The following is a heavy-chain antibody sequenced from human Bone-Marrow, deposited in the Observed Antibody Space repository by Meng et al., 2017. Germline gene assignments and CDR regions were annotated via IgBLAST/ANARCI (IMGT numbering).Heavy chain of an antibody. D-gene: IGHD1-14*01. V-gene: IGHV4-59*08. J-gene: IGHJ4*02. CDR1: GGSISSYY. Sequence: QVQLQESGPGLVKPSETLSLTCTVSGGSISSYYWSWIRQPPGKGLEWIGYIYYSGSTNYNPSLKSRVTISVDTSKNQFSLKLSSVTAADTAVHYCARHPSPGPDPFFDYWGQGTLVTVSS. CDR3: ARHPSPGPDPFFDY. CDR2: IYYSGST.